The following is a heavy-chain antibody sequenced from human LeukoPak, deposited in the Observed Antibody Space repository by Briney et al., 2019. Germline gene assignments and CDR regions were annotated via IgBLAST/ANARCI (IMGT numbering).Heavy chain of an antibody. CDR3: GRESRGWYIDS. CDR2: ISSSGSTI. Sequence: PGGSLRLSCAASGFTFSRYSMNWVRQAPGKGLEWVSYISSSGSTIYYTDSVKGRFTISRDNAKNSLYLHTNSLSAEDAAVYYCGRESRGWYIDSWGQGTLVTVSS. J-gene: IGHJ5*01. CDR1: GFTFSRYS. V-gene: IGHV3-48*01. D-gene: IGHD6-19*01.